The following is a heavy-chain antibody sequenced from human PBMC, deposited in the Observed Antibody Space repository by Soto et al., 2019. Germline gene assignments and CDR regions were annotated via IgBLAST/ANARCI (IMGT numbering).Heavy chain of an antibody. J-gene: IGHJ4*02. CDR3: AREVYDGGWYWDS. D-gene: IGHD6-19*01. CDR1: GFTFSGAA. Sequence: VQLLESGGGLVQPGGSLRLSCAASGFTFSGAAMTWVRQAPGKWLEYVSSITSSGSEVFHADSVKRRFTMCRDNSKNMLYLQMNSLRAEDSAFSYCAREVYDGGWYWDSWGQGVMFTVAS. CDR2: ITSSGSEV. V-gene: IGHV3-23*01.